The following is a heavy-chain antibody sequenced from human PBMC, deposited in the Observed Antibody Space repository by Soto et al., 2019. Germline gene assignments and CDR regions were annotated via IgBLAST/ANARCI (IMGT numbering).Heavy chain of an antibody. V-gene: IGHV3-33*01. Sequence: PGGSLRLSCAASGFTFSSYGMHWVRQAPGKGLEWVAVIWYDGSNKYYADSVKGRFTISRDNSKNTLYLQMNSLRAEDTAVYYCARDFTMIVSYGMDVWGQGTTVTVSS. D-gene: IGHD3-22*01. CDR1: GFTFSSYG. J-gene: IGHJ6*02. CDR2: IWYDGSNK. CDR3: ARDFTMIVSYGMDV.